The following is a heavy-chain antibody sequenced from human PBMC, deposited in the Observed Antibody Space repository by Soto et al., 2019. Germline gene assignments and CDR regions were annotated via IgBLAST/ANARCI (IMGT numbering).Heavy chain of an antibody. CDR2: IRDSGDT. V-gene: IGHV4-59*11. CDR3: GRRGFWARHGLVDG. D-gene: IGHD3-10*01. Sequence: QVQLQESGPGLVKPSETLSLICSDSGGSISSHNWGWIRLPPGKGLEWIGYIRDSGDTSYNPSLNSLVTMSLDTTKKEFSLKLTSVTAADTAVYYCGRRGFWARHGLVDGWGQGTTVTVSS. CDR1: GGSISSHN. J-gene: IGHJ6*02.